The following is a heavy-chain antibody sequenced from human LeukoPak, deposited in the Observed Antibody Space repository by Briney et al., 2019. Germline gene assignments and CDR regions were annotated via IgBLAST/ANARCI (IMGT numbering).Heavy chain of an antibody. CDR2: ISGNNDNP. CDR3: ARDGTSTDDY. D-gene: IGHD2-2*01. CDR1: GYTFSNFG. Sequence: ASVKVSCKASGYTFSNFGISWVRQAPGQGLEWMGWISGNNDNPNYGQKFQGRFTVTTDSSTNTAYMGLRNLRSDDTAVYYCARDGTSTDDYWGQGTLVTVSS. J-gene: IGHJ4*02. V-gene: IGHV1-18*01.